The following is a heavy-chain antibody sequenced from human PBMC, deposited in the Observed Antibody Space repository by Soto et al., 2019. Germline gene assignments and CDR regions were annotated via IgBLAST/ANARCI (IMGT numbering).Heavy chain of an antibody. CDR2: IYYSGST. CDR1: GSSISSGDYY. V-gene: IGHV4-30-4*01. Sequence: SETLSLTCTVSGSSISSGDYYWSWIRQPPGKGLESIGYIYYSGSTYYNPSLKSRLTISIDTSKNQFSLKLNSVTAADTAVYYCARVGSRNAFDIWGQGTMVTVSS. CDR3: ARVGSRNAFDI. J-gene: IGHJ3*02. D-gene: IGHD3-10*01.